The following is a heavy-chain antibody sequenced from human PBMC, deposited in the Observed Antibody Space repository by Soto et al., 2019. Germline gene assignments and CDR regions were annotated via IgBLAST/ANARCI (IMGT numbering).Heavy chain of an antibody. CDR2: IRSKAYGGTT. D-gene: IGHD2-2*02. CDR3: TRYTRGMDV. V-gene: IGHV3-49*04. Sequence: EVQLVESGGGLVQPGRSLRLSCTASGFTFGDYAMSWVRQAPGKGLEWVGFIRSKAYGGTTEYAASVKGRFTISRDDSKSIAYLQMNSLKTEDTAVYYCTRYTRGMDVWGQGTTVTVSS. J-gene: IGHJ6*02. CDR1: GFTFGDYA.